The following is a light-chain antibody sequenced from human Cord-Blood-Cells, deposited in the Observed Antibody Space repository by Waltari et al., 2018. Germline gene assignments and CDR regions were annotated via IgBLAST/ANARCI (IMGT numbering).Light chain of an antibody. CDR3: QQSYSTPRT. V-gene: IGKV1-39*01. J-gene: IGKJ1*01. Sequence: DIQMTQSPSSLSASVGDRVTITCRASQSISSYLNWYQQKPGKAPKLLIYAGSSLQSGVPARFSGRGSGTDFTLTISSLQPEDFATYYCQQSYSTPRTFGQGTKVEIK. CDR1: QSISSY. CDR2: AGS.